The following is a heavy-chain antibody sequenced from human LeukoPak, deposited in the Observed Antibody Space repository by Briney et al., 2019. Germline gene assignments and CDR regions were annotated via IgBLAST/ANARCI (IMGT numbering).Heavy chain of an antibody. V-gene: IGHV4-59*01. CDR2: IYYSGYT. D-gene: IGHD3-10*01. J-gene: IGHJ1*01. Sequence: SETLSLTCTVSGGSISSYYWSWIRQPPGKGLEWIGCIYYSGYTNYKSSLKSRVTISVDTSKNQFSLKLSSVTAADTAVYYCATVQVFDYGSGAAEYFQHWGQGTLVTVSS. CDR3: ATVQVFDYGSGAAEYFQH. CDR1: GGSISSYY.